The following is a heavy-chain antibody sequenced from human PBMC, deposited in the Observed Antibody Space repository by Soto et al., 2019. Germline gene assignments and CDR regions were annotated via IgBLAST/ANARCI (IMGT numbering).Heavy chain of an antibody. CDR1: GGTFSTYS. CDR3: ARDGDRVTASH. D-gene: IGHD7-27*01. CDR2: IIPIFGAA. J-gene: IGHJ4*02. Sequence: QVQVVQSGAEVKQPGSSVKVSCKVSGGTFSTYSISWVRQAPGQGLEWVGGIIPIFGAAKHAQKFQGRVTITADDSTSTVYMELSGLRSEDTAVYFCARDGDRVTASHWGQGTLVTVSS. V-gene: IGHV1-69*01.